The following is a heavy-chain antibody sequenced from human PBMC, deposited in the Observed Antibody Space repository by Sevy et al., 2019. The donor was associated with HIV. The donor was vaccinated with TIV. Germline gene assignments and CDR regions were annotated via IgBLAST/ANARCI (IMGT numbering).Heavy chain of an antibody. CDR3: ARSGGNSEWGYYFDF. D-gene: IGHD2-21*02. V-gene: IGHV4-39*01. J-gene: IGHJ4*02. CDR2: IYYGGTS. CDR1: GGSISSGTYY. Sequence: SETLSLTCTVSGGSISSGTYYWGWIRQPPGKGLEWIGNIYYGGTSYYNPSLKSRVTISVDTSKNQFSLNLRSVTAADTAVFYCARSGGNSEWGYYFDFWGQGTLVTVSS.